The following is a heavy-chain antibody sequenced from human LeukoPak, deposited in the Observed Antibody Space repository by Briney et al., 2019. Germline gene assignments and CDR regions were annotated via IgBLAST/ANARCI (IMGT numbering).Heavy chain of an antibody. CDR3: ARQLSRSLWAFDI. CDR2: IYYSGST. D-gene: IGHD2-15*01. V-gene: IGHV4-39*01. J-gene: IGHJ3*02. CDR1: GGSISSSNYY. Sequence: IPSVTLSLTCTVSGGSISSSNYYWAWIRQPPGKGLEWIATIYYSGSTYYNPSLKSRVTISVDTSKNQFSLKLSSVTAADTAVYNCARQLSRSLWAFDIWGQGTMVTVSS.